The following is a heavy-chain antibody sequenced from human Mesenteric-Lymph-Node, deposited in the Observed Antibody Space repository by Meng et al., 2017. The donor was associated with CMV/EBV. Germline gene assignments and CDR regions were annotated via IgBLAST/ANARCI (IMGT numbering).Heavy chain of an antibody. Sequence: GESLKISCAASGFTFDDYGMSWVRQAPGKGLEWVSGINWNGGSTGYADSVKGRFTISRDNAKNSLYLQMNSLRSDDTALYYCGKESSSGIDYWGQGTLVTVS. CDR2: INWNGGST. V-gene: IGHV3-20*04. CDR3: GKESSSGIDY. D-gene: IGHD3-22*01. CDR1: GFTFDDYG. J-gene: IGHJ4*02.